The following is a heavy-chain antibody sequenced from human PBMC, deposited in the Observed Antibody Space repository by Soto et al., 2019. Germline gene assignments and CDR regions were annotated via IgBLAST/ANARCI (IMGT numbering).Heavy chain of an antibody. CDR3: AKDRRAGGNYGFYSDC. D-gene: IGHD1-7*01. J-gene: IGHJ4*02. CDR2: SSATGSGR. Sequence: EVQLLESGGGLVQPGGSLTLSCAASGFTFSSYGMTWVRQAPGKGLEWVSFSSATGSGRYYADSVKGRFTISRDNSKNTLYLQMSSLRADATAVYYCAKDRRAGGNYGFYSDCWGQGALVIVSS. CDR1: GFTFSSYG. V-gene: IGHV3-23*01.